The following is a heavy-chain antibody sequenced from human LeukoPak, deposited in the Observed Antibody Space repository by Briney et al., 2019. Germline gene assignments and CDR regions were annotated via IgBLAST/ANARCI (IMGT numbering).Heavy chain of an antibody. J-gene: IGHJ5*02. V-gene: IGHV3-23*01. CDR2: ISGSGAST. CDR3: APRYYGTVREKERNWFGP. CDR1: GFTFSSYA. D-gene: IGHD3-16*01. Sequence: GGSLRLSCAASGFTFSSYAMNWVRQAPGKGLEWVSAISGSGASTYYADSVKGRFTISRDNSKNTLYLQMNSLRAEDTAVYYCAPRYYGTVREKERNWFGPWGPGTPVTSSS.